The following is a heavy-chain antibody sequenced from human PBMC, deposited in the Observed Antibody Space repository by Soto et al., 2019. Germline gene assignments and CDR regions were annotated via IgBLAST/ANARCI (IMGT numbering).Heavy chain of an antibody. J-gene: IGHJ4*02. V-gene: IGHV3-11*06. CDR3: VRGGGGGLFEH. CDR1: GGSISSYY. CDR2: ISPKSTFR. D-gene: IGHD2-21*01. Sequence: LSLTCTVSGGSISSYYWSWIRQAPGKGLEWLSHISPKSTFRNYADSVKGRFTISRDNTESSLFLQMNSLGVDDTAVYSCVRGGGGGLFEHWGQGVLVTVSS.